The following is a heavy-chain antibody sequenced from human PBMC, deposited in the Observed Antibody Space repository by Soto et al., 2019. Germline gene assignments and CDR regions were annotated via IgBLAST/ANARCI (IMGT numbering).Heavy chain of an antibody. V-gene: IGHV4-30-2*01. Sequence: SETLSLTCAVSGGSISSGGYSWSWIRQPPGKGLEWIGYIYHSGSTYYNPSLKSRVTISVDRSKNQFSLKLSSVTAADTAVYYCARGRGGGPGRDFDPWGQGTLVTVSS. CDR1: GGSISSGGYS. D-gene: IGHD2-15*01. CDR3: ARGRGGGPGRDFDP. CDR2: IYHSGST. J-gene: IGHJ5*02.